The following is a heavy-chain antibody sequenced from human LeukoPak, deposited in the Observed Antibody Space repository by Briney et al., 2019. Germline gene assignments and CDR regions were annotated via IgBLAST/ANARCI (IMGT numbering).Heavy chain of an antibody. Sequence: GGSLRLPCAASGFTFSSYSMNWVRQAPGKGLEWVSSISSSSSYIYYADSVKGRFTISRDNAKNSLYLQMNSLRAEDTAVYYCARESGGYSSGWFDYWGQGTLVTVSS. CDR2: ISSSSSYI. D-gene: IGHD6-19*01. CDR3: ARESGGYSSGWFDY. V-gene: IGHV3-21*01. CDR1: GFTFSSYS. J-gene: IGHJ4*02.